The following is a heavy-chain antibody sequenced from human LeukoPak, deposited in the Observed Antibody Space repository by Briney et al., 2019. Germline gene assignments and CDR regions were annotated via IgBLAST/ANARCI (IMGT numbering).Heavy chain of an antibody. V-gene: IGHV3-53*01. CDR2: IYSSGST. CDR1: GFTVSSNY. Sequence: GGSLRLSCAASGFTVSSNYMSWVRQAPGKGLEWVSVIYSSGSTYYADSVKGRFTISRDNSKNTLYLQMNSLTAEDTAVYYCARMNGDCGMGKAYYFDYWGRGTLVTVSS. D-gene: IGHD2-21*02. J-gene: IGHJ4*02. CDR3: ARMNGDCGMGKAYYFDY.